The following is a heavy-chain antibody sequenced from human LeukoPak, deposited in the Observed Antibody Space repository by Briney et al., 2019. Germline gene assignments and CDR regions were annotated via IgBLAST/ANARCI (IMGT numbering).Heavy chain of an antibody. CDR1: GYIFTGDY. D-gene: IGHD5-24*01. J-gene: IGHJ4*02. CDR3: ARQNGYNPDY. Sequence: ASVKVSCKASGYIFTGDYMHWVRQAPGQGLEWMGWINPNSGGTNYAQKFQGRVTMTRDTSISTAYMELSGLGSDDTAVYYCARQNGYNPDYWGPGTLVTVAS. CDR2: INPNSGGT. V-gene: IGHV1-2*02.